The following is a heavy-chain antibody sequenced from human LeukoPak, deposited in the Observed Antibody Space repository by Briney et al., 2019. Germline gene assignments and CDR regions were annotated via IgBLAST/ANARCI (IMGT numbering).Heavy chain of an antibody. D-gene: IGHD6-6*01. J-gene: IGHJ4*02. CDR1: GFTFTNHD. V-gene: IGHV3-23*01. Sequence: PGGSLRLSCTVSGFTFTNHDMRWVRQAPGKGLEWVSSISGFSGGTYYADSVKGRFTISRDNSRNTLHLQMDSLRADDTAVYYCATSYSSSSGPFDSWGQGTLVTVSS. CDR2: ISGFSGGT. CDR3: ATSYSSSSGPFDS.